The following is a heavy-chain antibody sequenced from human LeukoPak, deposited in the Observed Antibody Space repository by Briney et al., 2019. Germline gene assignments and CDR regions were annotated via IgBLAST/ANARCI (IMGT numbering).Heavy chain of an antibody. Sequence: PGGSLRLSCAASGFTFSSYTMNWVRQAPGKGLEWVSRISSSSGNINYADSVKGRFTISRDNSKNTLFLQMNSLRAEDTALYYCAKGGTGFENWGQGTLVTVSS. CDR2: ISSSSGNI. V-gene: IGHV3-23*01. CDR3: AKGGTGFEN. D-gene: IGHD1-14*01. J-gene: IGHJ4*02. CDR1: GFTFSSYT.